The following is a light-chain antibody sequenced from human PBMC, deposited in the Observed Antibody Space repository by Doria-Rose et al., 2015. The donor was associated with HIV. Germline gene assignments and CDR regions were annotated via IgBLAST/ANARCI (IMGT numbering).Light chain of an antibody. Sequence: DIQMTQSPSSLSASVGDRVTITCRASQSINTYLNWYQQKPGKAPKLLIYAASSLQSGVPSRFSGSGSETDFTLTISSLQPEDFATYYRQQSDSTRTFGQGTKVEIK. CDR1: QSINTY. J-gene: IGKJ1*01. CDR3: QQSDSTRT. V-gene: IGKV1-39*01. CDR2: AAS.